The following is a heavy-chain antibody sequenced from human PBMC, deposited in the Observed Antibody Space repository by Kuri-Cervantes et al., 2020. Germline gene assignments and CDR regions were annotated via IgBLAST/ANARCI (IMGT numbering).Heavy chain of an antibody. J-gene: IGHJ4*02. CDR3: ASVQKSNDYGIRPRDFDY. V-gene: IGHV3-30*07. CDR2: IPYDGGSK. D-gene: IGHD4-17*01. Sequence: GGSLRLSCAASGLISSHHAVDWVRQAPGKGLEWVPIIPYDGGSKYCADSVKGRFTISRDNANNSLYLQMNSLRDEDTAVYYCASVQKSNDYGIRPRDFDYWGRGTLVTVSS. CDR1: GLISSHHA.